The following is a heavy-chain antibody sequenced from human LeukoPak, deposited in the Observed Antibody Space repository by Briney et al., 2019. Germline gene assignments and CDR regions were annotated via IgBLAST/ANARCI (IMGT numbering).Heavy chain of an antibody. D-gene: IGHD1-26*01. V-gene: IGHV3-30*02. Sequence: GGSLRLSCAASGFTFISYGMHWVRQAPGKGLEWVAFIRYDGVIKYYADSVKGRFTISRDNSKNTLNVHMNSLRPEDTAVYYCVRCGSYCLDYWGQGTLVTVSS. J-gene: IGHJ4*02. CDR2: IRYDGVIK. CDR1: GFTFISYG. CDR3: VRCGSYCLDY.